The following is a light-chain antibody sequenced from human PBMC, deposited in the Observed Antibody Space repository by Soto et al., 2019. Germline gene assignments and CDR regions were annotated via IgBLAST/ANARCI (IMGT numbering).Light chain of an antibody. Sequence: QSALTQPASVSGSPGKSITISCTGTSSDIGGYNFVSWYQQHPGKAPKLMIYEVTNRPSGISNRFSGSKSGNTASLTISGVQPEDEADYYCSSYRTMTTLVFGGGTKLTVL. CDR1: SSDIGGYNF. V-gene: IGLV2-14*01. CDR3: SSYRTMTTLV. J-gene: IGLJ2*01. CDR2: EVT.